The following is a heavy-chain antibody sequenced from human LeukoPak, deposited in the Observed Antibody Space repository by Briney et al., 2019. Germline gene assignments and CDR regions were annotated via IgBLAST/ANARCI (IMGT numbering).Heavy chain of an antibody. J-gene: IGHJ4*02. D-gene: IGHD6-13*01. CDR2: ISSSGSTI. CDR1: GFTFSDYY. Sequence: GGSLRLSCAASGFTFSDYYMSWIRQAPGKGLEWVSCISSSGSTIYYADSVKGRFTISRDNAKNSLYLQMNSLGAEDTAVYYCARARGSSSWYYFDYWGQGTLVAVSS. V-gene: IGHV3-11*04. CDR3: ARARGSSSWYYFDY.